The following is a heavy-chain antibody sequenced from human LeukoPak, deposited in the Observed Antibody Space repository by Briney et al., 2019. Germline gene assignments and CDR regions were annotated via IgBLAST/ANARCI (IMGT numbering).Heavy chain of an antibody. D-gene: IGHD3-10*01. Sequence: ASVKVSCKASGYTFTGYYMHWVRQAPGRGLEWMGWINPNSGGTNYAQKFQGRVTMTRDTSISTAYMELSRLRSDDTAVYYCARESGLLWFGELYRNWFDPWGQGTLVTVSS. CDR3: ARESGLLWFGELYRNWFDP. CDR2: INPNSGGT. V-gene: IGHV1-2*02. CDR1: GYTFTGYY. J-gene: IGHJ5*02.